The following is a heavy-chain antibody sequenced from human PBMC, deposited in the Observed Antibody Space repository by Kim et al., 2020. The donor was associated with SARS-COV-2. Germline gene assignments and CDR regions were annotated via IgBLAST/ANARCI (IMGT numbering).Heavy chain of an antibody. D-gene: IGHD1-26*01. J-gene: IGHJ4*02. Sequence: GGSLRLSCAASGFTFSNFWIHCVRQGPGTGLEYVSGISGDGNNNWYADSVKGRFTISRDNAKNTVYLQMNSLRAEDTAIYFCARDRRSTSADYYFDYWGQGILVTVSS. CDR1: GFTFSNFW. V-gene: IGHV3-74*01. CDR2: ISGDGNNN. CDR3: ARDRRSTSADYYFDY.